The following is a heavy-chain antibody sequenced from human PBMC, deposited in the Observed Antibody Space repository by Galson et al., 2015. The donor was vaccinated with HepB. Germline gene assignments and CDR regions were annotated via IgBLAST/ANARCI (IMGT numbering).Heavy chain of an antibody. CDR1: GFTFSSYA. J-gene: IGHJ4*02. CDR2: ISYDGSNK. Sequence: SLRLSCAASGFTFSSYAMHWVRQAPGKGLEWVAVISYDGSNKYYADSVKGRFTISRDNSKNTLYLQMNSLRAEDTAVYYCARLWTTVTSLANWGQGTLVTVSS. V-gene: IGHV3-30-3*01. D-gene: IGHD4-11*01. CDR3: ARLWTTVTSLAN.